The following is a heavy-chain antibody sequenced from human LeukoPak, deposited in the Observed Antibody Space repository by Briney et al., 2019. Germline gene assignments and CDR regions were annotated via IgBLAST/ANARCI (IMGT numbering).Heavy chain of an antibody. CDR3: ARDLTLAVARGGDPYFDY. D-gene: IGHD6-19*01. J-gene: IGHJ4*02. CDR1: GYTFTSYY. V-gene: IGHV1-46*01. Sequence: ASVKVSCKASGYTFTSYYMHWVRQAPGQGLEWMGIINPSGGSTSYAQKFQGRVTMTRDTSTSTVYMELSSLRSEDTAVYYCARDLTLAVARGGDPYFDYWGQGTLVTVSS. CDR2: INPSGGST.